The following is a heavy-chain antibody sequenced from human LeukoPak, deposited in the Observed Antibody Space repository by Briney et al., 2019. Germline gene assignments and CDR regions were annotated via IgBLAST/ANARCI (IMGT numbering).Heavy chain of an antibody. V-gene: IGHV3-74*01. J-gene: IGHJ4*02. CDR2: IDSDGSST. Sequence: PGGSLRLSCAASGFTFSSYSMNWVRQAPGKGLVWVSHIDSDGSSTTYGDPAKGRFTISRDNAKNTLYLQMSSLRVDDTAVYYCARGTAAEAGIDYWGQGTLVTVSS. D-gene: IGHD6-13*01. CDR3: ARGTAAEAGIDY. CDR1: GFTFSSYS.